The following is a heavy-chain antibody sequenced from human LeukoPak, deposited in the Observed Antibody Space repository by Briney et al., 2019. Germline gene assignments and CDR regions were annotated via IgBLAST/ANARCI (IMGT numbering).Heavy chain of an antibody. J-gene: IGHJ6*02. CDR1: GFTFSSYE. CDR2: ISSSGSTI. D-gene: IGHD1-20*01. V-gene: IGHV3-48*03. Sequence: GSLRLSCAASGFTFSSYEMNWVRQAPGKGLEWVSYISSSGSTIYYADSVKGRFTISRDNAKNSLYLQMNSLRAEDTAVYYCAREQITAPYYYYGMDVWGQGTTVTVSS. CDR3: AREQITAPYYYYGMDV.